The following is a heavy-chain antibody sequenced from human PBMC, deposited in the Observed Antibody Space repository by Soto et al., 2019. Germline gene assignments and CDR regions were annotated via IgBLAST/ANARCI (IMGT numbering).Heavy chain of an antibody. V-gene: IGHV1-2*02. CDR3: ASGDTAMSYYFDF. D-gene: IGHD5-18*01. J-gene: IGHJ4*02. Sequence: GXSGKVSCKASGYTFTGYYMHWVRQAPGQGLEWMGWINPNSGGTNYAQKFQGRVTMTRDTSISTAYMELSRLRSDDKAVYYCASGDTAMSYYFDFWGQGTPVTVYS. CDR2: INPNSGGT. CDR1: GYTFTGYY.